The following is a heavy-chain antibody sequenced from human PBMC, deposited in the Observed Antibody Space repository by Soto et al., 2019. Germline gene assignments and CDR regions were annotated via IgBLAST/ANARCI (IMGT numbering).Heavy chain of an antibody. V-gene: IGHV4-31*03. CDR1: GGSISSGGYY. Sequence: SETLSLTCTVSGGSISSGGYYWSWIRQHPGKGLEWIGYIYYSGSTYYNPSLKSRVTISVDTSKNQFSLKLSSVTAADTAVYYCARTSTGPYYFDYWGQGTLVTVSS. J-gene: IGHJ4*02. CDR3: ARTSTGPYYFDY. CDR2: IYYSGST.